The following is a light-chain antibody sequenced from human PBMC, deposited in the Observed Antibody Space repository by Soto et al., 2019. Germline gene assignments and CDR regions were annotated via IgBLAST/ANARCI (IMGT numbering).Light chain of an antibody. V-gene: IGLV2-14*01. CDR2: DVS. Sequence: QSALTQPASVSGSPGQSITISCTGTSSDFGGYNYVSWYQQHPGKAPKLMIYDVSNRPSGVSNRFSGSKSGNTAALTISGLQAEDEADYYCSSYTSSSTMLFGGGTKLTV. CDR3: SSYTSSSTML. CDR1: SSDFGGYNY. J-gene: IGLJ2*01.